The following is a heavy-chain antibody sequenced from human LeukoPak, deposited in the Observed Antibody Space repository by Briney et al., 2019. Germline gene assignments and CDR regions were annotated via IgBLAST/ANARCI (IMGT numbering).Heavy chain of an antibody. Sequence: SETLSLTCAVYGGSFRGYYWSWIRHPPGKGLEWIVEINHSGSTNYNPTLKSRVTISVDTSKNQSSVKLSSVTAADTAVYYCARGRRHIVVVVAATHNCFDPWGQGTLVTVSS. CDR1: GGSFRGYY. V-gene: IGHV4-34*01. CDR2: INHSGST. D-gene: IGHD2-15*01. CDR3: ARGRRHIVVVVAATHNCFDP. J-gene: IGHJ5*02.